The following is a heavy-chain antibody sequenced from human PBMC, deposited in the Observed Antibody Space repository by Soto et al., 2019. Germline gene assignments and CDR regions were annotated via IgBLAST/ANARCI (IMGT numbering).Heavy chain of an antibody. D-gene: IGHD3-10*01. Sequence: EVQLVESGGGLVQPGGPLRLSCAPSGFTFSLYSMSWVRQAPGKGLEWVSYISRSSTGIHYADSVKGRFTISRDDATNSMHLQMNSLRDGDTAVYYCARAVTWGLDVWGQGTTVSISS. J-gene: IGHJ6*02. V-gene: IGHV3-48*02. CDR3: ARAVTWGLDV. CDR2: ISRSSTGI. CDR1: GFTFSLYS.